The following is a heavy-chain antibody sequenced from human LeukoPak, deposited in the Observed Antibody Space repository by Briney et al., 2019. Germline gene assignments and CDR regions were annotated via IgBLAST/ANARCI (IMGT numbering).Heavy chain of an antibody. CDR3: TTKRGYSYGYAD. CDR2: IYSGGST. CDR1: GFTVSSNY. Sequence: PGGSLRLSCAASGFTVSSNYMSWVRKGPGKGLEWLSVIYSGGSTYYADSVKGRFTIYRDNSKNTLYLQMNSLRAEDTAVYYCTTKRGYSYGYADWGQGTLVTVSS. V-gene: IGHV3-66*01. D-gene: IGHD5-18*01. J-gene: IGHJ4*02.